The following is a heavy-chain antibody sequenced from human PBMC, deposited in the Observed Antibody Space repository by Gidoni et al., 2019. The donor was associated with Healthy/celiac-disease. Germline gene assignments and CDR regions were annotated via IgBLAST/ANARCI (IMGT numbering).Heavy chain of an antibody. D-gene: IGHD5-18*01. CDR1: GFPFSSYG. CDR3: AKEAGRDTAMALDY. Sequence: QVQLVESGGGVVQTGRSLRRACADSGFPFSSYGMHWVRQDPGKGLGWVAVISYDGSNKYYADSVKGRVTISRDNSKNTLYLQMNSLRAEDTAVYYCAKEAGRDTAMALDYWGQGTLVTVSS. J-gene: IGHJ4*02. V-gene: IGHV3-30*18. CDR2: ISYDGSNK.